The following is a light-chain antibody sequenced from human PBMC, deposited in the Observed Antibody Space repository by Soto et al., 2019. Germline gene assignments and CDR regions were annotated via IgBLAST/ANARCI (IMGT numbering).Light chain of an antibody. CDR1: QTISSW. CDR3: QHDNSYSEA. V-gene: IGKV1-5*03. J-gene: IGKJ1*01. Sequence: DIQMTQSPSTLSGSVGDRVTITCRARQTISSWLAWYQQKPGKAHRLLIYKASTLKSWVPSRFSGSGSVTEYTLTISSLQPDDFATYYCQHDNSYSEAFGQGTKVDLK. CDR2: KAS.